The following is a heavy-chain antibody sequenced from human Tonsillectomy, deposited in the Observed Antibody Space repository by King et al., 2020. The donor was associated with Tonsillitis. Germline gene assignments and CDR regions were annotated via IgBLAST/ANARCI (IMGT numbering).Heavy chain of an antibody. CDR3: AREGLKDDPGSHSFGFYFDY. Sequence: QLVQSGGEVKRPGPSVKVSCKASGGTFKTYAISWVRQAPGQGLEWMGGILPIFGKTNYAQKFQGRVTMTADVSTDTAYLELSSLRSDDSAIYYCAREGLKDDPGSHSFGFYFDYWGRGTLVTVSS. CDR2: ILPIFGKT. J-gene: IGHJ4*02. D-gene: IGHD3-10*01. V-gene: IGHV1-69*12. CDR1: GGTFKTYA.